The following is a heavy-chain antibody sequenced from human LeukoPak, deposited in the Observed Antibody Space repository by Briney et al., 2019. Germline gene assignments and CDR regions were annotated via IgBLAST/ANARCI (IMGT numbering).Heavy chain of an antibody. D-gene: IGHD3-10*01. J-gene: IGHJ4*02. CDR2: ISSSGSTI. V-gene: IGHV3-48*04. Sequence: GGSLRLSCAASGFTFSSYSMNWVRQAPGKGLEWVSYISSSGSTIYYADSVKGRFTISRDNAKNSLYLQMNSLRAEDTAVYYCARAGQGFGESSPYFDYWGQGTLVTVSS. CDR3: ARAGQGFGESSPYFDY. CDR1: GFTFSSYS.